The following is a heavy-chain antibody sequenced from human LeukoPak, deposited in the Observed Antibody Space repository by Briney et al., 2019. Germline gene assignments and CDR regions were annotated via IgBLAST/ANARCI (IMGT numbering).Heavy chain of an antibody. V-gene: IGHV3-30*04. Sequence: GSLRLSCAASGLTFSTYTMYWVRQAPGKGLEWVAVISFDGGNKYYADSVKGRFTISRDNSESTLYLQMNSLTAEDTAVYYCARDANHFDYWGQGTLVTVSS. CDR3: ARDANHFDY. J-gene: IGHJ4*02. CDR1: GLTFSTYT. CDR2: ISFDGGNK.